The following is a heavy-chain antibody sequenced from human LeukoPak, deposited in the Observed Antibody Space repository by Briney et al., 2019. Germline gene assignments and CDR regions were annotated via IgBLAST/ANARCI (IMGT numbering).Heavy chain of an antibody. Sequence: PSQTLSLTCTVSGGSISSGDYYWSWIRQPPGKGLGWIGYIYYSGITYYNPSLKSRVTISVDTSKNQFSLKLSSVTAADTAVYYCAREFLGQLTDYWGQGTLVTVSS. CDR3: AREFLGQLTDY. J-gene: IGHJ4*02. CDR1: GGSISSGDYY. CDR2: IYYSGIT. D-gene: IGHD7-27*01. V-gene: IGHV4-30-4*01.